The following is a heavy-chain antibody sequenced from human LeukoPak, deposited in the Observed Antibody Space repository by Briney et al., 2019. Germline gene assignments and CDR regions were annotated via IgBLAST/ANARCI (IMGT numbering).Heavy chain of an antibody. J-gene: IGHJ1*01. CDR2: INVYNDNT. D-gene: IGHD2-2*01. CDR3: ARGPPTGYCSGTSCFGPRYFQY. Sequence: ASVKASCKASGYTFTSYGISWVRQAPGQGLEWMGRINVYNDNTNYAQMLQGRVTMTTDTSTSTVYMELKSLRFDDTAVYYCARGPPTGYCSGTSCFGPRYFQYWGQGTLVTVSS. CDR1: GYTFTSYG. V-gene: IGHV1-18*01.